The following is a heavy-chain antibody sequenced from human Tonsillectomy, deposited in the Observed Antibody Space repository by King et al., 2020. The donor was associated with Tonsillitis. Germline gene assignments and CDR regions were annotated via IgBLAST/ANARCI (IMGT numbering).Heavy chain of an antibody. CDR1: GYTFTGYY. D-gene: IGHD2-2*01. CDR2: INPNSGGT. CDR3: ARDHFSSTSCYAGAGWFDP. J-gene: IGHJ5*02. V-gene: IGHV1-2*02. Sequence: QLVQSGAEVKKPGASVKVSCKASGYTFTGYYMHWVRQAPGQGLEWMGWINPNSGGTNYAQKFQGRVTMTRDTSISTAYMELSRLRSDDTAVYYCARDHFSSTSCYAGAGWFDPWGQGTLVTVSS.